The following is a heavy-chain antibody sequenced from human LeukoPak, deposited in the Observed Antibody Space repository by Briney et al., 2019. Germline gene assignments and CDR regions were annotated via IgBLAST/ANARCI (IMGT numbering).Heavy chain of an antibody. Sequence: ASVKVSCKASGYTFTSYDINWVRQATRQGLEWMGWMNPNSGNTGYAQKFQGRVTMTRNTSISTAYMELSSLRSEDTAVYYCARCSSGDGYYYYYYGMDVWGQGTTVTVSS. D-gene: IGHD6-19*01. J-gene: IGHJ6*02. V-gene: IGHV1-8*01. CDR2: MNPNSGNT. CDR3: ARCSSGDGYYYYYYGMDV. CDR1: GYTFTSYD.